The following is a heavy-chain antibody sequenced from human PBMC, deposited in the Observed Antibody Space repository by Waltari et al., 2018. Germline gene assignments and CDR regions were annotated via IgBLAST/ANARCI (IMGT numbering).Heavy chain of an antibody. CDR1: GGSISSGNYY. Sequence: QVQLQESGPGLVKPSQTLSLTCTVSGGSISSGNYYWSWIRQPAGKGLEWFGHIYTSGSTTYNPSLKSRLTISVDTSKNQFSLKLSSVTAADTAVYYCARATNWGSTDYWGQGTLVTVSS. CDR2: IYTSGST. D-gene: IGHD7-27*01. V-gene: IGHV4-61*02. CDR3: ARATNWGSTDY. J-gene: IGHJ4*02.